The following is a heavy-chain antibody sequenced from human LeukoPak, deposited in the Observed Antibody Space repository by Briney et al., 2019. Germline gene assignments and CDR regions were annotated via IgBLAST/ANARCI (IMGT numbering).Heavy chain of an antibody. Sequence: ASVKVSCKVSGYTLTELSMHWVRQAPGKGLEWMGGFDPEDGETIYARKFQGRVTMTEDTSTDTAYMELSSLRSEDTAVYYCATGGPYYDFWSGYYLDYWGQGTLVTVSS. CDR3: ATGGPYYDFWSGYYLDY. J-gene: IGHJ4*02. CDR2: FDPEDGET. D-gene: IGHD3-3*01. CDR1: GYTLTELS. V-gene: IGHV1-24*01.